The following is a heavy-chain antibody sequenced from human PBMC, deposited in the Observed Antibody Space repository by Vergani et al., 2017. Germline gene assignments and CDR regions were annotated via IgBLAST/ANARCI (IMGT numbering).Heavy chain of an antibody. CDR3: AKAGSSGWSKGNXFDP. V-gene: IGHV3-23*01. J-gene: IGHJ5*02. Sequence: EVQLLESGGGLVQPGGSLRLSCAASGFTFSSYAMSWVRQAPGKGLEWVSAISGSGGSTYYADSVKGRFTISRDNSKNTLYLQMNRLRAEVTAVYYCAKAGSSGWSKGNXFDPWGQGTLVTVSS. CDR2: ISGSGGST. CDR1: GFTFSSYA. D-gene: IGHD6-19*01.